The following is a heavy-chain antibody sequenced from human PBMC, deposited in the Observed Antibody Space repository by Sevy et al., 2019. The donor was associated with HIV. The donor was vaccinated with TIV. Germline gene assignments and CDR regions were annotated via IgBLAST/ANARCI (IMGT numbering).Heavy chain of an antibody. J-gene: IGHJ6*02. CDR2: INPSGGST. D-gene: IGHD6-19*01. CDR1: GYTFTSYY. CDR3: AREGGKQWLVLGPVTYGMDV. V-gene: IGHV1-46*01. Sequence: ASVKVSCKASGYTFTSYYMHWVRQAPGQGLEWMGIINPSGGSTSYAQKFQGRVTMTRDTSTSTVYMGLSSLRSEDTAVYYCAREGGKQWLVLGPVTYGMDVWGQGTTVTVSS.